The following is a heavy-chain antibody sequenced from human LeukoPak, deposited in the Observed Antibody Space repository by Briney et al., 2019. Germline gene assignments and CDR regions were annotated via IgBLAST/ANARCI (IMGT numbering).Heavy chain of an antibody. CDR1: GGTYSSYA. V-gene: IGHV1-69*13. CDR3: ARDAYCGGDCLFDY. Sequence: SVKVSCKASGGTYSSYAISWVRQAPGQGLEWMGGIIPIFGTANYAQKFQGRVTITADESTSTAYMELSSLRSEDTAVYYCARDAYCGGDCLFDYWGQGTLVTVSS. D-gene: IGHD2-21*02. CDR2: IIPIFGTA. J-gene: IGHJ4*02.